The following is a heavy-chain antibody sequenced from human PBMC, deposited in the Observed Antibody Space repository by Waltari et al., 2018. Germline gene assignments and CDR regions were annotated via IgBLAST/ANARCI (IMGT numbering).Heavy chain of an antibody. D-gene: IGHD4-17*01. CDR3: ARVARTAVTTSGYYGMDV. Sequence: EVQLVESGGGLTQPGGSLSLSRAASGFTASSFWMHWVRQTPGKGLVWVSRISDDGSATSYADSVKGRFTISRDNAKNTLYLQMNSLRVDDMAVYYCARVARTAVTTSGYYGMDVWGQGTTVTVSS. CDR1: GFTASSFW. J-gene: IGHJ6*02. CDR2: ISDDGSAT. V-gene: IGHV3-74*01.